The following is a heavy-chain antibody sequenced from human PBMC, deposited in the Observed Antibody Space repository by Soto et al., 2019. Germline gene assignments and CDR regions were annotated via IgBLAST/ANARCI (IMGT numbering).Heavy chain of an antibody. D-gene: IGHD3-10*01. J-gene: IGHJ3*02. CDR1: GGSISSGDYY. CDR3: ARDLTRYYGSGSYYNVRAFDI. CDR2: IYYSGST. Sequence: QVQLQESGPGLVKPSQTLSLTCTVSGGSISSGDYYWSWIRQPPGKGLEWIGYIYYSGSTYYNPSLKRRVTISVDTSKNQFSLKLSSVTAADTAVYYCARDLTRYYGSGSYYNVRAFDIWGQGTMVTVAS. V-gene: IGHV4-30-4*01.